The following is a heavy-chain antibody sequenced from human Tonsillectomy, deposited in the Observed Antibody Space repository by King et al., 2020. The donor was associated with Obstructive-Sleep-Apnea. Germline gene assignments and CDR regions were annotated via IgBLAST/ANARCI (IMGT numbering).Heavy chain of an antibody. CDR3: ARNPLYYDTNGAFDI. Sequence: VPLQESGPGLVKPSETLSLTCTVSGGSISSYYWSWLRQPPGKGLEWVGYIFYSGSTNYNPSLKSRVTISVDTSKNQFSLKLRSVTAADTAVYYCARNPLYYDTNGAFDIWGQGTMVTVSS. J-gene: IGHJ3*02. CDR1: GGSISSYY. D-gene: IGHD3-9*01. V-gene: IGHV4-59*01. CDR2: IFYSGST.